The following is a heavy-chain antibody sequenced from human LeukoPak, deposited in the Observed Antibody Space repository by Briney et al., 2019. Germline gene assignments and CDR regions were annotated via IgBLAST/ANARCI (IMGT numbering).Heavy chain of an antibody. CDR1: GFTVSSNY. CDR2: VYSDGST. CDR3: ARDSGYYFDY. J-gene: IGHJ4*02. V-gene: IGHV3-53*04. D-gene: IGHD1-26*01. Sequence: GGSLRLSCAASGFTVSSNYMSWVRQAPGKGLEWVSIVYSDGSTYYADSVKGRFTISRHNPRNTLYLQMNSLRAEDTAIYYCARDSGYYFDYWGQGSLVTVSS.